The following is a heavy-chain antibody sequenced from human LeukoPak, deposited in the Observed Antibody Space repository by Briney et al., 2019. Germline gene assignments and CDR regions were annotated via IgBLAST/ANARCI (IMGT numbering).Heavy chain of an antibody. D-gene: IGHD6-13*01. CDR3: ARDGLSSSWHEEY. V-gene: IGHV3-30*04. Sequence: GGSLRLSCAASGFIFSNYAMHWVRQAPGKGLEWVAAISYDGRNKFYADSVKGRFTISRDDSKNTLYLQMNSLRVEDTAVYYCARDGLSSSWHEEYWGQGTLVTVSS. J-gene: IGHJ4*02. CDR2: ISYDGRNK. CDR1: GFIFSNYA.